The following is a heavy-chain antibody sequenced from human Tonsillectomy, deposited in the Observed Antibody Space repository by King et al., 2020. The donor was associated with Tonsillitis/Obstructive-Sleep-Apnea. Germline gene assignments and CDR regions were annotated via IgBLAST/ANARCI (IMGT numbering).Heavy chain of an antibody. V-gene: IGHV1-18*01. CDR3: ARDYDILTGYPSPSY. J-gene: IGHJ3*01. D-gene: IGHD3-9*01. CDR2: ISAYNGNT. Sequence: HVQLVESGAEVKKPGASVKVSCKASGYTFTSYGISWVRQAPGQGLEWMGWISAYNGNTNYAQKLQGRVTMTKDTSTSTAYMELRRLRSDDTAVYYCARDYDILTGYPSPSYWGQGTMVTVSS. CDR1: GYTFTSYG.